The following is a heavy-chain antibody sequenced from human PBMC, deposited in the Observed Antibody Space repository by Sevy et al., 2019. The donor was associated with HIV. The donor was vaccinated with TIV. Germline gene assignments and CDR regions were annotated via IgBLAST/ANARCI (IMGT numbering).Heavy chain of an antibody. J-gene: IGHJ6*03. CDR1: GFTFSSYG. V-gene: IGHV3-30*18. CDR3: GEPVWYRNYYNNYVDV. D-gene: IGHD1-26*01. Sequence: GGSLRLSCAASGFTFSSYGMHWVRQAPGKGLEWVAAISYDGSNKYYADSVKGRFTISRDNSKNNLYLQMNSLRADDNAVYYCGEPVWYRNYYNNYVDVWGQGTPVTVSS. CDR2: ISYDGSNK.